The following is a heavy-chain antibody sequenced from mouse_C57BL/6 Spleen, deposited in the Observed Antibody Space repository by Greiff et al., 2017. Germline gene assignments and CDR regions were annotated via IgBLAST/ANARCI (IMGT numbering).Heavy chain of an antibody. J-gene: IGHJ2*01. CDR2: IWTGGGT. Sequence: QVQLKESGPGLVAPSQSLSITCTVSGFSLTSYAISWVRQPPGKGLEWLGVIWTGGGTNYNSALKSRLSISKDNSKSKVFLKMNRLQTDDTSRYYCARHEKYDYEYYFDYWRQGTTLTVSS. D-gene: IGHD2-4*01. CDR1: GFSLTSYA. V-gene: IGHV2-9-1*01. CDR3: ARHEKYDYEYYFDY.